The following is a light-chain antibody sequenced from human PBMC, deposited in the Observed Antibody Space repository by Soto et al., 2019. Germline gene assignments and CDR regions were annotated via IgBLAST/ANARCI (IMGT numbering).Light chain of an antibody. Sequence: QPSLTLPGSVCGSLGRSITISCTGTSSDVGGFNYVSWYQQHPGKAPELMIYDVSNRPSGVSNRFSGSKSGNTASLTISGLQAEDEADYYCSSYTSSSTYVFGSGTKVTVL. V-gene: IGLV2-14*01. J-gene: IGLJ1*01. CDR1: SSDVGGFNY. CDR3: SSYTSSSTYV. CDR2: DVS.